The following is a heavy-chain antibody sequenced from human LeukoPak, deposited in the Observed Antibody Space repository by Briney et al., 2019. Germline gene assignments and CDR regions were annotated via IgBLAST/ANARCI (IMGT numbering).Heavy chain of an antibody. CDR3: ARSGGLQKFDY. V-gene: IGHV3-30-3*01. CDR1: EFTFSYYA. J-gene: IGHJ4*02. CDR2: ISYDGNTI. Sequence: GGSLRLSCAVSEFTFSYYALHWVRQAPGKGLQWVAVISYDGNTIHYADSVKGRFIISRDTSKNTLYLQMNSLRAEDTAVYYCARSGGLQKFDYWGQGTLVTVSS. D-gene: IGHD4-11*01.